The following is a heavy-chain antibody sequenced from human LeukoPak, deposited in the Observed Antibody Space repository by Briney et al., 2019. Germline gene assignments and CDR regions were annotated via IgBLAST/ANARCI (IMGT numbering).Heavy chain of an antibody. V-gene: IGHV3-21*01. J-gene: IGHJ4*02. CDR3: GGDGSAIAAAGTVDY. D-gene: IGHD6-13*01. CDR2: ISSSSSYI. Sequence: GGSLTLSCAASGFTFSTYNMNWVRQAPGKGLEWVSSISSSSSYIYYADPVKGRFTISRDNAKNSLYLQMNSLGAEDTAVYYCGGDGSAIAAAGTVDYWGQGTLVTVSS. CDR1: GFTFSTYN.